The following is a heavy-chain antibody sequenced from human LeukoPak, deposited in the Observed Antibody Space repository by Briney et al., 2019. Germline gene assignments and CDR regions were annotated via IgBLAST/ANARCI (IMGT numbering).Heavy chain of an antibody. J-gene: IGHJ4*02. CDR2: IYPGDSDT. CDR1: GFGFSSSW. Sequence: GESLKISCYGSGFGFSSSWIGWVRQMPGKGREWMGFIYPGDSDTRYSPSFQAQVTISAGKSIGTAFLQWRSLKASDTAMYYCAVGTTPYFVDYWGQGTLVTVSS. CDR3: AVGTTPYFVDY. D-gene: IGHD2/OR15-2a*01. V-gene: IGHV5-51*01.